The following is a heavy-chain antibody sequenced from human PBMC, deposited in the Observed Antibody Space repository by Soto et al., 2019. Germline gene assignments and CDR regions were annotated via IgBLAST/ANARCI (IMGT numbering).Heavy chain of an antibody. D-gene: IGHD1-26*01. CDR1: GFTFSNAW. V-gene: IGHV3-15*01. Sequence: PGGSLRLSCAASGFTFSNAWMSWVRQAPGKGLEWVGRIKSKTDGGTTDYAAPVKGRFTISRDDSKNTLYLQMNSLKTEDTAVYYCTCATLRYSGSYHYWGQGTLVTVSS. CDR2: IKSKTDGGTT. CDR3: TCATLRYSGSYHY. J-gene: IGHJ4*02.